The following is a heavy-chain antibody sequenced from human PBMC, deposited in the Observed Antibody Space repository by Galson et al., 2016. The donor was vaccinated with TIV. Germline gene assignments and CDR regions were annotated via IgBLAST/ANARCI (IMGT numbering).Heavy chain of an antibody. J-gene: IGHJ3*02. Sequence: SLRLSCAASVFTFDAYWMNWVRQAPGKGLEWVANINLDGDKQYYLDSVKGRFSISRDNGRDLLYLHMRSLRAEDSAFYYCARAYDSSGYYRVGGALDIWGRGTMVTVSS. CDR3: ARAYDSSGYYRVGGALDI. CDR1: VFTFDAYW. CDR2: INLDGDKQ. V-gene: IGHV3-7*04. D-gene: IGHD3-22*01.